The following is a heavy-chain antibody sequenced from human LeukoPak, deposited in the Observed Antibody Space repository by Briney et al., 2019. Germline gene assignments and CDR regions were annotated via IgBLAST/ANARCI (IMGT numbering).Heavy chain of an antibody. Sequence: PSETLSLTCAVYGGSFSGYYWSWIRQPPGKGLEWIGEINHSGSTNYNPSLKSRVTISVDTSKNQFSLKLSSVTAAGTAVYYCARTPYDSSGYYDDFDYWGQGTLVTVSS. D-gene: IGHD3-22*01. J-gene: IGHJ4*02. CDR2: INHSGST. V-gene: IGHV4-34*01. CDR1: GGSFSGYY. CDR3: ARTPYDSSGYYDDFDY.